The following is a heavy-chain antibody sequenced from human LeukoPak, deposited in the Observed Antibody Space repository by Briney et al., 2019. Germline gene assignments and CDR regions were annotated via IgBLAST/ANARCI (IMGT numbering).Heavy chain of an antibody. V-gene: IGHV4-59*01. J-gene: IGHJ4*02. Sequence: SETLSLTCTVSGVSIRSYYWNWVRQPPGRGLEWIGYMHHSGSSHYNPFLKSRVTISVDTSKNHFSLKLNSVTAADTAVYYCAGGYGSSWSFDHWGQGTLVTVSS. CDR1: GVSIRSYY. CDR3: AGGYGSSWSFDH. D-gene: IGHD2-2*01. CDR2: MHHSGSS.